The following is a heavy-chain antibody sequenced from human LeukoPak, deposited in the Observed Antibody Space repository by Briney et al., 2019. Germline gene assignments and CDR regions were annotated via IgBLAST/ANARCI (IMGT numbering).Heavy chain of an antibody. CDR1: GGSISSGSYY. Sequence: SETLSLTCTVSGGSISSGSYYWSRIRQPAGKGLEWIGRIYTSGSTNYNPSLKSRVTISVDTSKNQFSLKLSSVTAADTAVYYCAREDYDFWSGSPYYFDYWGQGTLVTVSS. J-gene: IGHJ4*02. V-gene: IGHV4-61*02. CDR2: IYTSGST. CDR3: AREDYDFWSGSPYYFDY. D-gene: IGHD3-3*01.